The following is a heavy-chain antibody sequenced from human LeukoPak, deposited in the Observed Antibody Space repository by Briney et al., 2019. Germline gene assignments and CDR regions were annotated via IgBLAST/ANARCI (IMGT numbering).Heavy chain of an antibody. CDR2: ISSSSSTI. V-gene: IGHV3-48*04. D-gene: IGHD2-2*01. CDR3: ARDDRCSSTSCYPNWFDP. J-gene: IGHJ5*02. CDR1: GFTFSSYS. Sequence: GGSLRLSCAASGFTFSSYSMNWVRQAPGKGLEWVSYISSSSSTIYYADSVKGRFTISRDNAKNSLYLQMNSLRAEDTAVYDSARDDRCSSTSCYPNWFDPWGQGTLVTVSS.